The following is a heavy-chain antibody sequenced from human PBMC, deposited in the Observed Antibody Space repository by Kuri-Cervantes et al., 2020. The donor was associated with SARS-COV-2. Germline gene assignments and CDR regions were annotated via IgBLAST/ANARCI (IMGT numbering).Heavy chain of an antibody. V-gene: IGHV3-21*01. D-gene: IGHD4-11*01. CDR3: ARAADYSNYYYYGMDV. J-gene: IGHJ6*02. Sequence: GGSLRLSCAASGFTFSSYSMNWVRQAPGKGLEWVSSISSSSSYIYYAGSVKGRFTISRDNAKNSLYLQMNSLRAEDTAVYYCARAADYSNYYYYGMDVWGQGTTVTVSS. CDR2: ISSSSSYI. CDR1: GFTFSSYS.